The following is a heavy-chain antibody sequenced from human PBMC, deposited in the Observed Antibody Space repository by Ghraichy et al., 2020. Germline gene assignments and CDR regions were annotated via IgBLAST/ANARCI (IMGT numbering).Heavy chain of an antibody. D-gene: IGHD2-2*01. CDR2: IYHNGRT. CDR1: GDSLNNYY. J-gene: IGHJ5*02. Sequence: SETLSLTCTVSGDSLNNYYWSWIRQAPGKGLEWIGSIYHNGRTNYNPSLKSRVTMSVDTSKNQFSLSLTSVTAADTAVFYCARDQEWRASSSGFDPWGQGTLVSVSP. CDR3: ARDQEWRASSSGFDP. V-gene: IGHV4-59*01.